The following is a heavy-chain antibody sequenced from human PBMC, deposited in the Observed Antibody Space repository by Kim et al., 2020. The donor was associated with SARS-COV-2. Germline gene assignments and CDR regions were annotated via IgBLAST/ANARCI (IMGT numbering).Heavy chain of an antibody. CDR3: ARDKARASRPKFDV. Sequence: SAHSVKRRFTISRDNSRSALYLQMNRLRSDDTALYYCARDKARASRPKFDVWGQGPLVTVSS. V-gene: IGHV3-30*01. J-gene: IGHJ4*02.